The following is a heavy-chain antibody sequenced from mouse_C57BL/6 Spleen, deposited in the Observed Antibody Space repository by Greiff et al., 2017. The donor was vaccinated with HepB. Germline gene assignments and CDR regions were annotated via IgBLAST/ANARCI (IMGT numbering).Heavy chain of an antibody. Sequence: QVQLQQSGPELVKPGASVKISCKASGYAFSSSWMNWVKQRPGKGLEWIGRIYPGDGDTNYNGKFKGKATLTANKSASTAYMQLSSLTSEDSAVYFCAITPFADWGQGTLVTVSA. J-gene: IGHJ3*01. V-gene: IGHV1-82*01. D-gene: IGHD2-4*01. CDR3: AITPFAD. CDR2: IYPGDGDT. CDR1: GYAFSSSW.